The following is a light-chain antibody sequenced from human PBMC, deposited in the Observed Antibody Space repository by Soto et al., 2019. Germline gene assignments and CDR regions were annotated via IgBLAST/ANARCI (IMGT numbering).Light chain of an antibody. CDR1: QSVSSY. J-gene: IGKJ5*01. CDR3: QQRSNWPSIT. Sequence: EIVLTQSPVTLSLSPGERATLSCRASQSVSSYLAWYQQKPGQAPRLLISDASNRATGIPVRFSGSGSGTDFTLTISSLEAEDSAVYYCQQRSNWPSITFGQGTRLEIK. CDR2: DAS. V-gene: IGKV3-11*01.